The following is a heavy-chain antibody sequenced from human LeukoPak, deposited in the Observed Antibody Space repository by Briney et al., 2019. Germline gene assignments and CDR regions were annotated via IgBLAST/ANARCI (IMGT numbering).Heavy chain of an antibody. CDR1: GSTFSDQY. V-gene: IGHV3-72*01. J-gene: IGHJ3*02. CDR2: IGNKASGYMT. Sequence: PGGSLRLSCAASGSTFSDQYMDWVRQAPGKGLEWVGRIGNKASGYMTEYAASVKGRFTISRDDSKNTLYVQMNSLKTEDTAVYYCSRDRGRYNAFDIWGQGTMVTVSS. D-gene: IGHD3-10*01. CDR3: SRDRGRYNAFDI.